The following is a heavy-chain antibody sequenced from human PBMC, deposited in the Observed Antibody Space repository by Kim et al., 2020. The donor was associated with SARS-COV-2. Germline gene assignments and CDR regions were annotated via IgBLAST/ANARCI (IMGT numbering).Heavy chain of an antibody. Sequence: SVKVSCKASGGTFSSYAICWVRQAPGQGLEWMGGIIPIFGTANYAQKFQGRVTITADESTSTAYMELSSLRSEDTAVYYCARGTAYGYVGYYYYYGMDVWGQGTTVTVSS. D-gene: IGHD5-18*01. CDR1: GGTFSSYA. CDR3: ARGTAYGYVGYYYYYGMDV. V-gene: IGHV1-69*13. CDR2: IIPIFGTA. J-gene: IGHJ6*02.